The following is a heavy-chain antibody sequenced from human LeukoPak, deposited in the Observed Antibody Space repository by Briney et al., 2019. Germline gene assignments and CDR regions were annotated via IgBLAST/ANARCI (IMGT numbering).Heavy chain of an antibody. J-gene: IGHJ4*02. D-gene: IGHD3-16*01. CDR2: IFHTGST. Sequence: SGTLSLTCAVSGGSISSSNWWSWVRQPPGKGLEWIGEIFHTGSTSYNPSLKSRVTVSLDGSKQQFSLDLASVTAADTAVYYCTRGGTHFQFDYWGQGTPVTVSS. CDR1: GGSISSSNW. V-gene: IGHV4-4*02. CDR3: TRGGTHFQFDY.